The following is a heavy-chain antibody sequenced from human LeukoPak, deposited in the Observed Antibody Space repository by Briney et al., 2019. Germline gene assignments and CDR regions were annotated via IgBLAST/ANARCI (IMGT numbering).Heavy chain of an antibody. CDR3: ARGRSPDY. J-gene: IGHJ4*02. CDR1: GGSFSGYY. CDR2: INHSGST. Sequence: SETLSLTCAVYGGSFSGYYWSWIRQPPGKGLEWTGEINHSGSTNYNPSLKSRVTISVDTSKNQFSLKLSSVTAADTAVYYCARGRSPDYWGQGTLVTVSS. V-gene: IGHV4-34*01.